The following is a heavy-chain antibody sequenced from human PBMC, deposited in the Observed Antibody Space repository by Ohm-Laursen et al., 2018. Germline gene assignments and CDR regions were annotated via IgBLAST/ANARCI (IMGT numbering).Heavy chain of an antibody. V-gene: IGHV3-23*01. CDR2: ISGSGGNT. CDR3: ASCPQGALRFLEWFCPFDS. J-gene: IGHJ5*01. D-gene: IGHD3-3*01. Sequence: GSLRLSCSASGFTFSSYAMSWVRQAPGKGLEWVSVISGSGGNTYYADSVKGRFTISRDNSKTTLYLQVNSLRAEDTAVYYCASCPQGALRFLEWFCPFDSWGQGTLVTVSS. CDR1: GFTFSSYA.